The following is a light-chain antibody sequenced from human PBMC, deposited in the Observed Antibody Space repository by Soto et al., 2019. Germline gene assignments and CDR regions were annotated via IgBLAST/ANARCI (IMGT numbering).Light chain of an antibody. CDR2: ETN. V-gene: IGLV1-51*02. CDR1: SSDIGNNY. Sequence: QSVLTQPPSVSAAPGQKVTLSCSGSSSDIGNNYVSWYQHLPGTAPKLLIFETNRRPSGIPDRFSGSKSGTSATLGITGLQTGDEADYYCGTWDSSLSADVFGTGTKVTVL. CDR3: GTWDSSLSADV. J-gene: IGLJ1*01.